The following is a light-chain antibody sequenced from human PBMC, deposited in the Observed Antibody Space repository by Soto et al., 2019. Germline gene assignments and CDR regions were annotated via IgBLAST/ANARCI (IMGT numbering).Light chain of an antibody. CDR1: QSVSSY. CDR3: QQHVSSPIT. J-gene: IGKJ5*01. CDR2: DAS. V-gene: IGKV3-20*01. Sequence: EIVMTQSPATLSVSPGETTRLSCRASQSVSSYLAWYQQKPGQTPRLLIYDASNRATGIPDRFSGSGSGTDFTLTISRLEPEDFAVYYCQQHVSSPITFGQGTRLEIK.